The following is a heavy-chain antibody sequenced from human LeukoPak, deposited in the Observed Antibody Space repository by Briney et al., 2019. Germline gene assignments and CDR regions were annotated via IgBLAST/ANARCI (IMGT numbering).Heavy chain of an antibody. Sequence: GGSLRLSCAASGFTFSRYALNWARQAPGKGLEWVSTVSVSGGSTYYADSVKGRFTISRDNSENTLYLQMNSLRAEDTAVYYCARGASDYDFWSGANWFDPWGQGTLVTVSS. CDR3: ARGASDYDFWSGANWFDP. V-gene: IGHV3-23*01. CDR2: VSVSGGST. J-gene: IGHJ5*02. D-gene: IGHD3-3*01. CDR1: GFTFSRYA.